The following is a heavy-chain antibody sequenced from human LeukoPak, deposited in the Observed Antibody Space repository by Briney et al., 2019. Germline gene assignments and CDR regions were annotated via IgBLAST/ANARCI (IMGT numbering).Heavy chain of an antibody. CDR3: ARSPRVPAAPYYYYGMDV. J-gene: IGHJ6*02. D-gene: IGHD2-2*01. V-gene: IGHV4-39*07. Sequence: SETLSLTCTVSGGSISSSSYYWGWIRQSPGKGLEWIGSIYYSGSTYYSPSLKSRVTISVDTSKNQFSLKLSSVTAADTAVYYCARSPRVPAAPYYYYGMDVWGQGTTVTVSS. CDR2: IYYSGST. CDR1: GGSISSSSYY.